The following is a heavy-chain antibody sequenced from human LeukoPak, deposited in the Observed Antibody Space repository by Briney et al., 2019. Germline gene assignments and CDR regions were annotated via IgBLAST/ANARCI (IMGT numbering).Heavy chain of an antibody. CDR3: ARGGQNFWSGYFEY. CDR1: RGSIGNSRYY. J-gene: IGHJ4*01. CDR2: FYYGGNF. D-gene: IGHD3-3*01. Sequence: PSETLSLTCTVSRGSIGNSRYYWGWLRQPPGKGLDWIGFFYYGGNFYYSPSLKNRVTISVDTSKNQFSLRVNSVTAADTAVYYCARGGQNFWSGYFEYWGPGILVSVAS. V-gene: IGHV4-39*01.